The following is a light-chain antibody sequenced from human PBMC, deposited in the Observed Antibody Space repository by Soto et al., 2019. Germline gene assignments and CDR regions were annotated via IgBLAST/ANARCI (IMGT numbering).Light chain of an antibody. CDR3: HQYGSSPET. V-gene: IGKV3-15*01. CDR1: QSVSSN. J-gene: IGKJ1*01. CDR2: GAS. Sequence: EILMTQSPATLSVSPGERATLSCRASQSVSSNLAWYQQKPGQAPRLLIYGASTRATGIPARFSGSGSGTDFTLTISRLEPEDFAVYYCHQYGSSPETFGQGTKVDIK.